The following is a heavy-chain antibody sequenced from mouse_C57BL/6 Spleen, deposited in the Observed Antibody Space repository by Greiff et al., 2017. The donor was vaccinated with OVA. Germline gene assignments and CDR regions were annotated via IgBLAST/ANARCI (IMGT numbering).Heavy chain of an antibody. CDR1: GYTFTDYY. V-gene: IGHV1-26*01. CDR2: INPNNGGT. D-gene: IGHD2-1*01. Sequence: EVQLQQSGPELVKPGASVKISCKASGYTFTDYYMNWVKQSHGKSLEWIGDINPNNGGTSYNQKFKGKATLTVDKSSSTAYMELRSLTSEDSAVYYCARRRGNYIYYAMDYWGQGTSVTVSS. CDR3: ARRRGNYIYYAMDY. J-gene: IGHJ4*01.